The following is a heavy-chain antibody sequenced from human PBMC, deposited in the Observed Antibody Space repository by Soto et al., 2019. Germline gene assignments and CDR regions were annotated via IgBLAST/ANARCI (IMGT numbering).Heavy chain of an antibody. CDR1: GFTFSSYA. D-gene: IGHD3-3*01. Sequence: GGSLRLSCAASGFTFSSYAMSWVRQAPGKGLEWVSAISGSGGSTYYADSVKGRSTISRDNSKNTLYLQMNSLRAEDTAVYYCAKKVGDDFWSGYYPDYYYYYGMDVWGQGTTVTVSS. CDR2: ISGSGGST. V-gene: IGHV3-23*01. J-gene: IGHJ6*02. CDR3: AKKVGDDFWSGYYPDYYYYYGMDV.